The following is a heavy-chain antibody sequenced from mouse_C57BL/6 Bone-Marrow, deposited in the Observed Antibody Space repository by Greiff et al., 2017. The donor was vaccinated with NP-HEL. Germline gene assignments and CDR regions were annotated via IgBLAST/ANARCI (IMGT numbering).Heavy chain of an antibody. V-gene: IGHV6-6*01. Sequence: EVKLVESGGGLVQPGGSMKLSCAASGFTFSDAWMDWVRQSPEKGLEWVAEIRNKANNHATYYAESVKGRFTISRDDSKSSVYLQMNSLRAEDTGIYYCTREIYYGSSTWFAYWGQGTLVTVSA. CDR3: TREIYYGSSTWFAY. CDR1: GFTFSDAW. D-gene: IGHD1-1*01. CDR2: IRNKANNHAT. J-gene: IGHJ3*01.